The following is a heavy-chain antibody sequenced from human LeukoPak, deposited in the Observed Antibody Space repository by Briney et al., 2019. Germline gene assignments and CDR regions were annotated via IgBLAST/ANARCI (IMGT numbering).Heavy chain of an antibody. CDR1: GFTFSSYA. CDR3: ARGALDFDY. J-gene: IGHJ4*02. CDR2: ISYDGNKK. Sequence: GGSLRLSCVASGFTFSSYAMHWVRQAPGKGLEWVAVISYDGNKKYDADSVKGRFTISRDNAKNSLYLHMNSLKDEDTAVYYCARGALDFDYWGQGTLVTVSS. V-gene: IGHV3-30-3*01.